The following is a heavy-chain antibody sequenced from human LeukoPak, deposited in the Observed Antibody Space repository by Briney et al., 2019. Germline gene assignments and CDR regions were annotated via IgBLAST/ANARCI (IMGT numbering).Heavy chain of an antibody. D-gene: IGHD3-22*01. CDR1: GYTFTSYG. CDR3: ARDPNSSGYYYYYGMDV. J-gene: IGHJ6*02. V-gene: IGHV1-18*01. CDR2: ISAYNGNT. Sequence: ASVKVSCKASGYTFTSYGISWVRQAPGQGVEWMGWISAYNGNTNYAQKLQGRVTMTTDTSTSTAYMELRSLRSDDTAVYYCARDPNSSGYYYYYGMDVWGQGTTVTVSS.